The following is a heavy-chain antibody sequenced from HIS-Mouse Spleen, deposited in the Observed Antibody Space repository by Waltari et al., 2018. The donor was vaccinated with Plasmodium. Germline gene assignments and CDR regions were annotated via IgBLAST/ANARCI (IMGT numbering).Heavy chain of an antibody. V-gene: IGHV4-34*01. J-gene: IGHJ3*02. CDR3: ARGQLGIDAFDI. Sequence: QVQLQQWGAGLLKPSETLSLTCAVYGGSFSGYYWSWIRQPPGKGLEWIGEINHSGSTNYNPSLKSRVTISVDTSKNQFSLKLSSVTAADTAVYYCARGQLGIDAFDIWGQGKMVTVSS. CDR2: INHSGST. D-gene: IGHD7-27*01. CDR1: GGSFSGYY.